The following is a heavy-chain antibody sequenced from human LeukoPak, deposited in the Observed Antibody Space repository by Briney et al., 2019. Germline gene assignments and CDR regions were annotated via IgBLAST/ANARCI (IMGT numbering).Heavy chain of an antibody. CDR1: GYTFTSYG. CDR2: ISAYNGNT. CDR3: ARDGLRYNWNYDAFDY. V-gene: IGHV1-18*01. Sequence: ASVKVSCKASGYTFTSYGISWVRLAPGQGLEWMGWISAYNGNTNYAQKLQGRVTMTTDTSTSTAYMELRSLRSDDTAVYYCARDGLRYNWNYDAFDYWGQGTLVTVSS. J-gene: IGHJ4*02. D-gene: IGHD1-7*01.